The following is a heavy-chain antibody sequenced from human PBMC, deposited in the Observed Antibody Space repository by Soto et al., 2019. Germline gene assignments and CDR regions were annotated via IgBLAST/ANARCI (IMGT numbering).Heavy chain of an antibody. D-gene: IGHD6-6*01. CDR1: GGSISSGGYY. J-gene: IGHJ6*02. Sequence: PSETLSLTCTVSGGSISSGGYYWIWIRQHPGKGLEWIGYIYYSGSTYYNPSLKSRVTISVDTSKNQFSLKLSSVTAADTAVYYCARDSSSSVVFPYYYYGMDVWGQGTTVTVS. V-gene: IGHV4-31*03. CDR2: IYYSGST. CDR3: ARDSSSSVVFPYYYYGMDV.